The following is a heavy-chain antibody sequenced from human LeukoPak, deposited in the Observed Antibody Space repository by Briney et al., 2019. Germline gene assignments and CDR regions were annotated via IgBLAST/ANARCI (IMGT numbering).Heavy chain of an antibody. CDR2: ISGSGGST. CDR1: GFTFSSYA. CDR3: AKDQGYSYGTDAFDI. J-gene: IGHJ3*02. V-gene: IGHV3-23*01. Sequence: PGGSLRLSCAASGFTFSSYAMSWVRQAPGKGLEWVSAISGSGGSTYYADSVKGRFTISRDNSKKTLYLQMNSLRAEDTAGYYCAKDQGYSYGTDAFDIWGQGTMVTVSS. D-gene: IGHD5-18*01.